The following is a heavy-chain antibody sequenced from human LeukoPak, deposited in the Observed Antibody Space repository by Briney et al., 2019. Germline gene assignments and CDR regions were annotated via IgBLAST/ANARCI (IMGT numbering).Heavy chain of an antibody. J-gene: IGHJ4*02. V-gene: IGHV4-4*02. D-gene: IGHD3-9*01. CDR1: GGSITSSTW. CDR2: FFYSGST. CDR3: ASGGLVSRYLDH. Sequence: PSETLSLTCAVSGGSITSSTWWTWVRQPPGKGLEWIGEFFYSGSTNSNPSLKSRLTMSVDESKHEFSLRLTAVTAADTAVYYCASGGLVSRYLDHWGQGALVNVSP.